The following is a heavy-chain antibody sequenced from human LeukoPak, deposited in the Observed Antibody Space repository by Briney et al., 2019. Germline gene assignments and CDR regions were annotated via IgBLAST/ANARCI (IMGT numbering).Heavy chain of an antibody. D-gene: IGHD1-26*01. Sequence: SETLSLTCIVSGGSINNYYWSWLRQSPGKGLEWIGFISYSGSTNYNPSLKSRVTMSLDTSKNQFSLKLSSVTAADTAVYYCAREREGAITGFDYWGQGTLVTVSS. V-gene: IGHV4-59*01. CDR1: GGSINNYY. CDR3: AREREGAITGFDY. J-gene: IGHJ4*02. CDR2: ISYSGST.